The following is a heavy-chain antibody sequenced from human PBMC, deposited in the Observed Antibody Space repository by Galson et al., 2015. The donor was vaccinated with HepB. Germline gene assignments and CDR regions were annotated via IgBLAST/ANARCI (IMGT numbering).Heavy chain of an antibody. CDR2: ISTSGSTI. D-gene: IGHD6-13*01. Sequence: SLRLSCAASGFTFSDYYMSWIRQAPGKGLEWVSYISTSGSTIYYADSVKGRFTISRDNAKNSLYLQMNSLRAEDTAVYYCGAAENYYYYGMDVWGQGTTVTVSS. CDR3: GAAENYYYYGMDV. J-gene: IGHJ6*02. V-gene: IGHV3-11*01. CDR1: GFTFSDYY.